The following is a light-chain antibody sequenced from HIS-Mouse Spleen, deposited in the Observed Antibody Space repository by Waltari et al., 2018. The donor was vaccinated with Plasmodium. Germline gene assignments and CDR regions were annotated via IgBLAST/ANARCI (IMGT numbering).Light chain of an antibody. CDR3: QQYNNWSFT. V-gene: IGKV3-15*01. CDR2: GAS. CDR1: RRVSSN. Sequence: EIVMTQSPATLAVSPGERATLSCRASRRVSSNLARYQQKPGQAPRLLIYGASTRATGIPARFSGSGSGTEFTLTISSVQSEDFAVYYCQQYNNWSFTFGPGTKVDIK. J-gene: IGKJ3*01.